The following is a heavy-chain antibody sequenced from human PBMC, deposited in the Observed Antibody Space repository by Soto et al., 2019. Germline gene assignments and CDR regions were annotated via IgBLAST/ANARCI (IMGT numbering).Heavy chain of an antibody. CDR2: ISYDGSNK. V-gene: IGHV3-30-3*01. CDR3: ARTTVPAAYYYYYYGMDV. Sequence: TGGSLRLSCAASGFTFSSYAMHWVRQAPGKGLEWVAVISYDGSNKYYADSVKGRFTISRDNSKNTLYLQMNSLRAEDTAVYYCARTTVPAAYYYYYYGMDVWGQGTTVTVSS. D-gene: IGHD2-2*01. J-gene: IGHJ6*02. CDR1: GFTFSSYA.